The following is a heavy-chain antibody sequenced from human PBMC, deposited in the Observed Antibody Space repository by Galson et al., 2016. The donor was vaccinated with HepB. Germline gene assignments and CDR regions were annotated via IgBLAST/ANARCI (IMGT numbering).Heavy chain of an antibody. D-gene: IGHD3-10*01. V-gene: IGHV3-23*01. CDR3: AKSTRGAGMRGEFDY. J-gene: IGHJ4*02. Sequence: SLRLSCAASGLSFSSYAMSWVRQAPGKGLEWVSSISGSGGSTNSADSVRGRFTIPRDNSKNTLNLLMNSLRVEDTAIYYCAKSTRGAGMRGEFDYWGQGTLVIVSS. CDR1: GLSFSSYA. CDR2: ISGSGGST.